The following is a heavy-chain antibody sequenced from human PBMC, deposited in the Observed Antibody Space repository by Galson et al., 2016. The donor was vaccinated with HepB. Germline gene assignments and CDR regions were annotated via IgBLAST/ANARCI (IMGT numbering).Heavy chain of an antibody. CDR1: GYTFTTYA. CDR2: INSNTGNP. Sequence: SVKVSCKASGYTFTTYAMNWVRQAPGQGLEWMGWINSNTGNPTYAQGFTGRFVFSLDTSVSTAYLQTSSLKAEDTAVYYCARSLERDGYNSPFDYWGQGTLVTVSS. V-gene: IGHV7-4-1*02. J-gene: IGHJ4*02. CDR3: ARSLERDGYNSPFDY. D-gene: IGHD5-24*01.